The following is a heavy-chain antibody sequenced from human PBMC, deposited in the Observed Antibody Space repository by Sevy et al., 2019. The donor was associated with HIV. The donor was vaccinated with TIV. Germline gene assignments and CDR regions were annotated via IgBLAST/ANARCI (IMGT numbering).Heavy chain of an antibody. CDR3: ARDGGYSIKWYPLY. J-gene: IGHJ4*01. V-gene: IGHV3-30-3*01. CDR1: GFAFSSHA. CDR2: ISYEGTET. Sequence: GGSLRLSCAASGFAFSSHAMHWVRQAPGKGLEWVGVISYEGTETFYAASGKGRFTISRDNSKNMLSLQINSLRPEDTAVYYCARDGGYSIKWYPLYWGQGTLVTVSS. D-gene: IGHD6-13*01.